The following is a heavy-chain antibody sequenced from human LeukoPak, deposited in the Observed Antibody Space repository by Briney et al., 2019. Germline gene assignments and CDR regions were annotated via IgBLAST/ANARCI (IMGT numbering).Heavy chain of an antibody. CDR3: ANSVGELSPPFDP. J-gene: IGHJ5*02. CDR1: GITFSIYS. CDR2: ISSFSGTI. Sequence: GGSLRLSCVASGITFSIYSMNWVRQAPGKGLEWVSYISSFSGTINYADSVKGRFTISRDNAKNSLYLQMNSLRAEDTAVYYCANSVGELSPPFDPWGQGTLVTVSS. D-gene: IGHD3-10*01. V-gene: IGHV3-48*01.